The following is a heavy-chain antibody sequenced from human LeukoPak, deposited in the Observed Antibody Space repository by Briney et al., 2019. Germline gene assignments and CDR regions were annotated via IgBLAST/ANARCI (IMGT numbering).Heavy chain of an antibody. D-gene: IGHD5-12*01. J-gene: IGHJ4*02. Sequence: GGSLRLSCAASGFTFSSYWMSWVRQAPGKGLEWVANIKQDGSQKYYVDSVKGRFSISRDNAKNSLYLQMNSLRAEDTAVYYCAKDWRWLQFFDYWGQGTLVTVSS. CDR2: IKQDGSQK. CDR3: AKDWRWLQFFDY. V-gene: IGHV3-7*01. CDR1: GFTFSSYW.